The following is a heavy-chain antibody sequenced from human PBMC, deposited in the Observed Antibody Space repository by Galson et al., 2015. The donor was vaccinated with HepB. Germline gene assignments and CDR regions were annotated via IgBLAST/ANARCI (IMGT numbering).Heavy chain of an antibody. CDR3: ARDRGDYDGVSSYYYYGMDV. D-gene: IGHD4-23*01. CDR1: GFTFSSYA. CDR2: ISYDGSNK. Sequence: SLRLSCAASGFTFSSYAMHWVRQAPGKGLEWVAVISYDGSNKYYADSVKGRFTISRDNSKNTLYLQMNSLRAEDTAVYYCARDRGDYDGVSSYYYYGMDVWGQGTTVTVSS. V-gene: IGHV3-30-3*01. J-gene: IGHJ6*02.